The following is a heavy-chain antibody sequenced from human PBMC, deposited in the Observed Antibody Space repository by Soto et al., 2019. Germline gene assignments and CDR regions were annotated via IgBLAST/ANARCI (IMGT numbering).Heavy chain of an antibody. CDR3: ARDKGYGFGWSSSSGMDV. CDR1: VYILSNFG. CDR2: ISGYNGNT. J-gene: IGHJ6*02. V-gene: IGHV1-18*01. D-gene: IGHD5-18*01. Sequence: VKVVCKSSVYILSNFGLSMARQAPGQGLEWMGWISGYNGNTNSAEKFQGRVTMTTDTSTSTAYMEVRSLTSDYTAVYYCARDKGYGFGWSSSSGMDVWGQGTPVTVSS.